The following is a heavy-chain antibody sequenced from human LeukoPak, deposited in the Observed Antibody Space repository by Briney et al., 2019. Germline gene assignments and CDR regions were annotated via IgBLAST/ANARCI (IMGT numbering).Heavy chain of an antibody. Sequence: SETLSLTCSVFGVTISSHYWRWIRQPPGKGPEWIGYIYYSGTTNYNPSLNSRVTISVDMSKNQFSLKLRSVTAADTAVYYCARGLHSAMPYWGYWGQGTLVTVSS. J-gene: IGHJ4*02. CDR1: GVTISSHY. D-gene: IGHD2-2*01. CDR3: ARGLHSAMPYWGY. CDR2: IYYSGTT. V-gene: IGHV4-59*11.